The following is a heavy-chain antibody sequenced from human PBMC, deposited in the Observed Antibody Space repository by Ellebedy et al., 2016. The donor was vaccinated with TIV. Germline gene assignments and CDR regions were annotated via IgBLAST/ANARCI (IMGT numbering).Heavy chain of an antibody. CDR2: IYQDGSNQ. CDR1: GFSFRSYW. CDR3: ARRGSYGDYAVQINSWFDR. J-gene: IGHJ5*02. D-gene: IGHD4-17*01. Sequence: GGSLRLSCVASGFSFRSYWMSWVHRAPGKGLEWVANIYQDGSNQYYVDSVKGRFTISRDNANKSLFLQMNSLRGEDTAVYYCARRGSYGDYAVQINSWFDRWGRGTLVTVSS. V-gene: IGHV3-7*01.